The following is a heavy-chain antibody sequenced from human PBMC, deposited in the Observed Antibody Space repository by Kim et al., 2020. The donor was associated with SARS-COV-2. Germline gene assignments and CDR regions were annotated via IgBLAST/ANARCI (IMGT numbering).Heavy chain of an antibody. V-gene: IGHV3-15*01. CDR3: TSDLGDYCAGDCYSRV. CDR1: GFTFSNAW. CDR2: IKSKTNGGTT. D-gene: IGHD2-21*02. J-gene: IGHJ6*02. Sequence: GGSLRLSCAASGFTFSNAWMNWVRQAPGKGLEWVGRIKSKTNGGTTAYGAPVKGRFTISIDDSKNTLYLQMNSLKTEDTAVYYCTSDLGDYCAGDCYSRVWGQGTTVTVSS.